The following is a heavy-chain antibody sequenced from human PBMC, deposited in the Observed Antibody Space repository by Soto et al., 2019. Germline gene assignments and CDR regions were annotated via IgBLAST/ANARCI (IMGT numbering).Heavy chain of an antibody. CDR3: AKPIAVATVQKTRNKYYFDY. V-gene: IGHV3-23*01. Sequence: PGGSLRLSCAASGFTFSSYAMSWVRQAPGKGLEWVSAISGSGGSTYYADYVKGRFTISRDNSKNTLYLQMNSLRAEDTAVYYCAKPIAVATVQKTRNKYYFDYWGQGTLVTVSS. D-gene: IGHD6-19*01. CDR2: ISGSGGST. J-gene: IGHJ4*02. CDR1: GFTFSSYA.